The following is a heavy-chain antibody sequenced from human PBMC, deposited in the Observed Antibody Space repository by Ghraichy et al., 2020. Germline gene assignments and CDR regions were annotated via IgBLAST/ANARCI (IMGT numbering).Heavy chain of an antibody. CDR2: ISVYNGNT. V-gene: IGHV1-18*01. D-gene: IGHD1-26*01. Sequence: ASVKVSCKASGYTFSSYGISWVRQAPGQGLEWMGWISVYNGNTNYAQKLQGRVTITTDTSTSTAYMELRSLRSDDTAVYYCARGDVVGARLDCWGQGTLVTVSA. J-gene: IGHJ4*02. CDR3: ARGDVVGARLDC. CDR1: GYTFSSYG.